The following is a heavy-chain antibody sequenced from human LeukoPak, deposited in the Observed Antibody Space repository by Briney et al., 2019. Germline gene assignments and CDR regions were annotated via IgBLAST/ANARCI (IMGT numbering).Heavy chain of an antibody. V-gene: IGHV1-69*04. Sequence: VASVKVSCKASGGTFSSYAISWVRQAPGQGLEWMGRIIPILGIANYAQKFQDRVTITADKSTSTAYMELSSLRSEDTAVYYCARGWLEALGMDVWGQGTTVTVSS. CDR1: GGTFSSYA. CDR2: IIPILGIA. D-gene: IGHD3-22*01. CDR3: ARGWLEALGMDV. J-gene: IGHJ6*02.